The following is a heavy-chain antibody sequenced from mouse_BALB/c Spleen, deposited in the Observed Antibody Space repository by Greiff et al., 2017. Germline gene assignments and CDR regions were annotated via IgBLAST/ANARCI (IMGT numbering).Heavy chain of an antibody. Sequence: QVQLQQPGAELVKPGTSVKLSCKASGYNFTSYWINWVKLRPGQGLEWIGDIYPGSGSTNYNEKFKSKATLTVDTSSSTAYVQLSSLASEDSALYYCARVITTGEDYAMDYWGQGTSVTVSS. CDR2: IYPGSGST. J-gene: IGHJ4*01. D-gene: IGHD2-4*01. CDR1: GYNFTSYW. V-gene: IGHV1-55*01. CDR3: ARVITTGEDYAMDY.